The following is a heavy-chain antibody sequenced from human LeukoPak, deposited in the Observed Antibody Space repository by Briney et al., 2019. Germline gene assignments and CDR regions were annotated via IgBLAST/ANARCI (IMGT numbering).Heavy chain of an antibody. J-gene: IGHJ4*02. Sequence: GGSLRLSCAASGFTFSSYAMHWVRQAPGRGLEWVAVISYDGSNKYYADSVKGRFTISRDNSKNTLYLQMNSLRAEDTAVYYCARDPLDYWGQGTLVTVSS. V-gene: IGHV3-30*04. CDR1: GFTFSSYA. CDR2: ISYDGSNK. CDR3: ARDPLDY.